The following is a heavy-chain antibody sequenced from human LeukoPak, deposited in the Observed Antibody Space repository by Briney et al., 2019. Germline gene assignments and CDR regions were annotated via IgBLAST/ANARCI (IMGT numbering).Heavy chain of an antibody. D-gene: IGHD3-9*01. CDR3: ARLRLTPNQFDY. CDR2: IYYGGST. Sequence: PSETLSLTCTVSGGSISSYDWSWIRQPPGKGLEWVGYIYYGGSTNYNPSLKSRVTISVDTSKNQFSLKLSSVTAAYTAVYYCARLRLTPNQFDYWGQGTLVTVSS. J-gene: IGHJ4*02. CDR1: GGSISSYD. V-gene: IGHV4-59*08.